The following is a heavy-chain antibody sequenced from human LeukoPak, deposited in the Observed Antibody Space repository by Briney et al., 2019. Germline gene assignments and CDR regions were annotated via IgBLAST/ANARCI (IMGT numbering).Heavy chain of an antibody. J-gene: IGHJ3*02. CDR2: IDPDSGGT. CDR1: GYTFADYY. V-gene: IGHV1-2*02. Sequence: ASVKVSCKASGYTFADYYPHWVRQAPGQGLEWMGCIDPDSGGTNYAQKFQGRVTMTRDTSISTAYMELSRLRSDDTAVYYCAREYYDSSGRKHAFENWGQGTMVTVSS. CDR3: AREYYDSSGRKHAFEN. D-gene: IGHD3-22*01.